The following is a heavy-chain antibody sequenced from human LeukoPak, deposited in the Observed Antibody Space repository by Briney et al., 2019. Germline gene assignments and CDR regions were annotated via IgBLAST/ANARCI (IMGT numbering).Heavy chain of an antibody. CDR2: IFYSGST. Sequence: SETLSLTCTVSGGSINSYYWSWIRQPPGKGLEWIGYIFYSGSTNYNPSLQSRVTISVDTSKNQFSLKLSSVTAADTAVYYCATSTRTVVPAAKRGVDCWGQGTLVTVSS. V-gene: IGHV4-59*08. CDR1: GGSINSYY. J-gene: IGHJ4*02. CDR3: ATSTRTVVPAAKRGVDC. D-gene: IGHD2-2*01.